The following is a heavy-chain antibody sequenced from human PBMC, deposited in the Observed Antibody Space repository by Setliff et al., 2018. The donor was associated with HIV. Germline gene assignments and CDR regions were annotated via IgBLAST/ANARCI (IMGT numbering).Heavy chain of an antibody. D-gene: IGHD3-22*01. Sequence: ASVKVSCKASGYIFTNYGINWVRQAPGQGLEWMGWISGYNGNTKYVQKLQDRVIMTTDTSTSTAYMELRSLRSDDTAVYYCARVSGYYHLDHWGQGTLVTVSS. J-gene: IGHJ4*02. CDR3: ARVSGYYHLDH. V-gene: IGHV1-18*01. CDR2: ISGYNGNT. CDR1: GYIFTNYG.